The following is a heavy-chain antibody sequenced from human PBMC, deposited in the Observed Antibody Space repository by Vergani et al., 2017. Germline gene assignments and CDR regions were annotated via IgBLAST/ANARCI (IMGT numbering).Heavy chain of an antibody. CDR2: IYHSGST. CDR3: AKDHFYELGATIVADAFDI. D-gene: IGHD1-26*01. J-gene: IGHJ3*02. Sequence: QVQLQESGPGLVKPSETLSLTCAVSGYSISSGYYWGWIRQPPGKGLEWIGSIYHSGSTYYNPSLKSRVTISVDTSKNQFSLKLSSVTAADTAVYYCAKDHFYELGATIVADAFDIWGQGTMVTVSS. CDR1: GYSISSGYY. V-gene: IGHV4-38-2*02.